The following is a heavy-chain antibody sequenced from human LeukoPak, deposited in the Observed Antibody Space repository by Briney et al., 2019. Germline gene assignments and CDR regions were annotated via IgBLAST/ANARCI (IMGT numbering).Heavy chain of an antibody. CDR3: ARGRGPFDP. CDR2: INHSGSA. D-gene: IGHD3-10*01. CDR1: GGSFSGYY. V-gene: IGHV4-34*01. Sequence: SETLSLTCAVYGGSFSGYYWSWIRQPPGKGLEWIGEINHSGSANYNPSLKSRVTISVDTSKNQFSLKLSSVTAADTAVYYCARGRGPFDPWGQGTLVTVSS. J-gene: IGHJ5*02.